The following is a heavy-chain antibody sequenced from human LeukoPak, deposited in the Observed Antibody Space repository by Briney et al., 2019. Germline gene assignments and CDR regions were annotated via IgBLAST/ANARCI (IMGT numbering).Heavy chain of an antibody. Sequence: PSETLSLTCTVSGRSISSFCWSWLRQPPGRGMEWIGYFYPSGSTDYNPSLRSRVTMSVDTSKSQLYMELRYLTAADTAMYYCATSYDSKTAPYDVWGQGILVTVSS. D-gene: IGHD3-3*01. CDR2: FYPSGST. J-gene: IGHJ4*02. CDR1: GRSISSFC. CDR3: ATSYDSKTAPYDV. V-gene: IGHV4-4*09.